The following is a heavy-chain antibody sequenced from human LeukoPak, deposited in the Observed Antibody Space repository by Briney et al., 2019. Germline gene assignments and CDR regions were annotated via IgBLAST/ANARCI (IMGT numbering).Heavy chain of an antibody. CDR3: ARAPPGIAAAGSRFNWFDP. J-gene: IGHJ5*02. CDR2: INHSGST. CDR1: GGSFSGYY. V-gene: IGHV4-34*01. D-gene: IGHD6-13*01. Sequence: PSETLSLTCAVYGGSFSGYYWSWIRQPPGKGLEWIGEINHSGSTNYNPSLKSRVTISVDTSKNQFSLKLSSVTAADTAVYYCARAPPGIAAAGSRFNWFDPWGRGTLVTVSS.